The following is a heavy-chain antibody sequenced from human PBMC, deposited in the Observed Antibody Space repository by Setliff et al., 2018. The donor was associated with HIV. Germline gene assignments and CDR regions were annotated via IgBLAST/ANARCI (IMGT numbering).Heavy chain of an antibody. CDR3: VTMTANWFDP. Sequence: SETLSLTCTVSGASLSSGSFFCSWIRQPAGKGLEWIGRIYTSGITNYNPSLKSRVIISVDTSKNQFSLKLSSVTAADTAVYYCVTMTANWFDPWGQGTLVTVSS. J-gene: IGHJ5*02. CDR2: IYTSGIT. D-gene: IGHD2-21*02. V-gene: IGHV4-61*02. CDR1: GASLSSGSFF.